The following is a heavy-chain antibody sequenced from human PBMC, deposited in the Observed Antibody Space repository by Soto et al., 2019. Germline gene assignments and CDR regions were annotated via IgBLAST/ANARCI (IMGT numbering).Heavy chain of an antibody. V-gene: IGHV3-23*01. CDR3: AKGESSVSARDFDP. D-gene: IGHD3-22*01. J-gene: IGHJ5*02. Sequence: DVQLLESGGDLAQPGGSLRLSCEASGFTFNNYAIAWVRQAPGKGLEWVSGITSSGAAYYADSVKDRFTISRDNSKNTRYLQMNSLRAEDTAVYYCAKGESSVSARDFDPWGQGTLVTVSS. CDR1: GFTFNNYA. CDR2: ITSSGAA.